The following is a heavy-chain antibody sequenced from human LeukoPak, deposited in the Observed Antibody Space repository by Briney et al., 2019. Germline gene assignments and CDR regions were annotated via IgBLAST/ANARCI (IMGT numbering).Heavy chain of an antibody. CDR3: ARLVVPAAIPSYYYGMDV. J-gene: IGHJ6*02. CDR1: GGSISSGGYY. V-gene: IGHV4-31*03. CDR2: IYYSGST. D-gene: IGHD2-2*02. Sequence: SQTLSLTCTVSGGSISSGGYYWGRIRQPPGKGLEWLGYIYYSGSTYYNPSLKSRVTISVDTSKNQFSLKLSSVTAADTAVYYCARLVVPAAIPSYYYGMDVWGQGTTVTVSS.